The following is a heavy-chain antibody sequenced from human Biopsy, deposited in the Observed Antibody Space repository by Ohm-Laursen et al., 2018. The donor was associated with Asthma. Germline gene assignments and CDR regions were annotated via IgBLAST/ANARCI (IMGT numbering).Heavy chain of an antibody. CDR1: GFTFSTYA. D-gene: IGHD3-22*01. Sequence: SLRLSCAASGFTFSTYAMNWVRQAPGKELEWVSDISGNGGRTKYADFVTGRFTISRDNSKNTLYLQMNSLRAEDTAVYYCARGDSSNWSHYYFDYWGQGTLVTVSS. CDR2: ISGNGGRT. CDR3: ARGDSSNWSHYYFDY. J-gene: IGHJ4*02. V-gene: IGHV3-23*01.